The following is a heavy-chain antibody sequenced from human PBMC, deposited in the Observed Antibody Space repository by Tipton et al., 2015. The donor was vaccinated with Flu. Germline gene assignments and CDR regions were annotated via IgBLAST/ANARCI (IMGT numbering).Heavy chain of an antibody. J-gene: IGHJ5*02. CDR1: GGSITSSPFY. D-gene: IGHD6-13*01. V-gene: IGHV4-39*07. Sequence: TLSLTCTVSGGSITSSPFYWGWIRQPPGEGLEWIGSIYFSGNTYYNPSLKSRVTISVDTSKNQFSLKVSSVTAADTAVYYCARDPGSRMFDPWGQGTLVTVSS. CDR3: ARDPGSRMFDP. CDR2: IYFSGNT.